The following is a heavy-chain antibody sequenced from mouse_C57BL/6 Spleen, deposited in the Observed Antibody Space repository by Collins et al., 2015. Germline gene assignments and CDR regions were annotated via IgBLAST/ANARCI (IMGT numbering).Heavy chain of an antibody. V-gene: IGHV2-9-1*01. CDR3: ARLPYYYAMDY. J-gene: IGHJ4*01. CDR2: IWPGGGT. CDR1: GFSLTSYA. Sequence: QVQLKESGPGLVAPSQSLSITCTVSGFSLTSYAISWVRQPPGKGLEWLGVIWPGGGTNYNSALKSRLSISKDNSKSQVFLKMNSLLTDDTARCYCARLPYYYAMDYWGQGTSVTVSS.